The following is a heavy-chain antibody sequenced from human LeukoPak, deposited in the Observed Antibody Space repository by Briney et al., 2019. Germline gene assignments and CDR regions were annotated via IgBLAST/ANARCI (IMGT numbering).Heavy chain of an antibody. D-gene: IGHD6-13*01. CDR2: MNPNSGNT. Sequence: ASVKVSCKASGSTFTSYDINWVRQATGQGLEWVGWMNPNSGNTGYAQKFQGRVTMTRDTSTSTVYMELSSLRSEDTAVYYCASSRHQIAAAAFDIWGQGTMVTVSS. CDR3: ASSRHQIAAAAFDI. J-gene: IGHJ3*02. CDR1: GSTFTSYD. V-gene: IGHV1-8*01.